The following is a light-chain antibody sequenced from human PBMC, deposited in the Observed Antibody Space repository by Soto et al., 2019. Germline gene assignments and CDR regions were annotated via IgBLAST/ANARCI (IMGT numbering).Light chain of an antibody. V-gene: IGKV1-39*01. CDR2: DAS. Sequence: DIPMTQSPSSLSASVGDRVTITCRAGQSIKTWLAWYQRKPGRAPNLLIYDASSLQSGVPSRFSGSGSGTDFTLTISSLQPEDFATYYCQQSYSIPITFGQGTRLEIK. J-gene: IGKJ5*01. CDR1: QSIKTW. CDR3: QQSYSIPIT.